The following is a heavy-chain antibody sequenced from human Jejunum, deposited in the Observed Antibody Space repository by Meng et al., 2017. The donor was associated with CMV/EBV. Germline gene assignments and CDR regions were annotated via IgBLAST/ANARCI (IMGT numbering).Heavy chain of an antibody. V-gene: IGHV3-23*01. CDR1: FSSYS. J-gene: IGHJ4*02. CDR3: AREPGRGYSGYDRYFDY. CDR2: ISASGGTP. Sequence: FSSYSMRWVRQAPGKGLEWVSTISASGGTPSYADSVKGRFTVSRDSSKNTLYLQMDSLRADDTAVYYCAREPGRGYSGYDRYFDYWGQGTLVTVSS. D-gene: IGHD5-12*01.